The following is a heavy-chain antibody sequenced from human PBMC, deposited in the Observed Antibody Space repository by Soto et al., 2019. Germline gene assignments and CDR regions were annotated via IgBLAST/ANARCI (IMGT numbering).Heavy chain of an antibody. Sequence: QITLKESGPTLVKPTQSLTLTCTVSGFSLSGDGVGVGWIRQPPGKALEWLALIYWDDDQRYSPSLKTRLTITKDTSKNQVVLTMTNMDPVDTATYYCALAFGGTIMPNDAFDIWGQGTVVTVSS. CDR1: GFSLSGDGVG. D-gene: IGHD2-2*01. V-gene: IGHV2-5*02. CDR2: IYWDDDQ. CDR3: ALAFGGTIMPNDAFDI. J-gene: IGHJ3*02.